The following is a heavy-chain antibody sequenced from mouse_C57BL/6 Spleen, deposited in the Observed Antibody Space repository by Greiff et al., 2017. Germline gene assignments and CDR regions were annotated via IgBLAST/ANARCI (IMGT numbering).Heavy chain of an antibody. Sequence: EVQLQQSGPVLVKPGASVKMSCKASGYTFTDYYMNWVKQSHGKSLEWIGVINPYNGGTSYNQKFKGKATLTVDKATSTAYMELNSLTSEYSAVYYCARGVGGPSGYFDVWGTGTTVTVSS. CDR2: INPYNGGT. V-gene: IGHV1-19*01. CDR1: GYTFTDYY. J-gene: IGHJ1*03. CDR3: ARGVGGPSGYFDV.